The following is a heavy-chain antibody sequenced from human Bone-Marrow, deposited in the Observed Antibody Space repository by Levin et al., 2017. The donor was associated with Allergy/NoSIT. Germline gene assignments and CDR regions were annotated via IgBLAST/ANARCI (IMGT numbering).Heavy chain of an antibody. CDR1: GGSFSGYY. Sequence: NPSETLSLTCAVYGGSFSGYYWSWIRQPPGKGLEWIGEINHSGSTNYNPSLKSRVTISVDTSKNQFSLKLSSVTAADTAVYYCARAYGSGSSYYYFDYWGQGTLVTVSS. CDR3: ARAYGSGSSYYYFDY. CDR2: INHSGST. D-gene: IGHD3-10*01. V-gene: IGHV4-34*01. J-gene: IGHJ4*02.